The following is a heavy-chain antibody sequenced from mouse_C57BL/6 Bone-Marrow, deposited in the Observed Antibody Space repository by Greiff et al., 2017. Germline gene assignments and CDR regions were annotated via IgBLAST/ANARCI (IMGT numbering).Heavy chain of an antibody. J-gene: IGHJ3*01. CDR2: IDPETGGT. CDR1: GYTFTDYE. V-gene: IGHV1-15*01. CDR3: TRFDY. Sequence: VQLQQSGAELVRPGASVTLSCKASGYTFTDYEMHWVKQTPVHGLEWIGAIDPETGGTAYNQKFKGKAILTVDKSSSTAYMELRSLTSEDSAGYYCTRFDYGGQGTLVTVSA.